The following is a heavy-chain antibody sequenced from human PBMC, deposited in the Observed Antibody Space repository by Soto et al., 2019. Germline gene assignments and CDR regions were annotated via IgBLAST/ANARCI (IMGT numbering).Heavy chain of an antibody. CDR2: IYYSGST. Sequence: SETLSLTCTVSGGSISSGSYYWGWIRQPPGKGLEWIGSIYYSGSTYYNPSLKSRVTISVDTSKNQFSLKLSSVTAADTAVYYCASLPYCSSTSCYRAGAWGQGTLVTVSS. J-gene: IGHJ5*02. CDR1: GGSISSGSYY. CDR3: ASLPYCSSTSCYRAGA. D-gene: IGHD2-2*01. V-gene: IGHV4-39*01.